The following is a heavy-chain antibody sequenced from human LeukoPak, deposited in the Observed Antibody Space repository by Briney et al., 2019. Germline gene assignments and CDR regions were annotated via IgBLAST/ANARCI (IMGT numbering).Heavy chain of an antibody. J-gene: IGHJ6*03. CDR1: GFTLSSYS. CDR3: TTDWGSSSSQGGNYYYYYMDV. D-gene: IGHD6-6*01. V-gene: IGHV3-21*03. CDR2: ISSSSSYI. Sequence: PGGSLRLSCAASGFTLSSYSMNWVRQAPGKGLEWVSSISSSSSYIYYADSVKGRFTISRDNARKSLFLQMNSLKTEDTAVYYCTTDWGSSSSQGGNYYYYYMDVWGKGTTVTVSS.